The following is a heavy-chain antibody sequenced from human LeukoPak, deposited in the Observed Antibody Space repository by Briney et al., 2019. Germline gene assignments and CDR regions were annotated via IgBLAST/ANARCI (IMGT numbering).Heavy chain of an antibody. V-gene: IGHV1-69*13. CDR3: AREPGHDFWSGPFDP. CDR1: GGTFSSYA. D-gene: IGHD3-3*01. CDR2: IIPIFGTA. J-gene: IGHJ5*02. Sequence: SVKVSCKASGGTFSSYAISWVRQAPGQGLEWMGGIIPIFGTASYAQKFQGRVTITADESTSTAYMELSSLRSEDTAVYYCAREPGHDFWSGPFDPWGQGTLVTVSS.